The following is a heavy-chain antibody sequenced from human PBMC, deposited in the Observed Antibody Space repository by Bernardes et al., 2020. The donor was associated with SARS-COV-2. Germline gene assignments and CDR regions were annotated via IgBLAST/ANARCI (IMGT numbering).Heavy chain of an antibody. V-gene: IGHV4-59*01. CDR1: GGSISSYY. CDR2: MSYSGST. Sequence: SETLSLTCTVSGGSISSYYWSWMRQPAGRGLEWIGYMSYSGSTNYNSSLKSRLTMSVETSKNQFSLKLSSVTAADTAVYYCARGRGYSGSGSFHDFWGRGTLVTVSS. D-gene: IGHD3-10*01. CDR3: ARGRGYSGSGSFHDF. J-gene: IGHJ4*02.